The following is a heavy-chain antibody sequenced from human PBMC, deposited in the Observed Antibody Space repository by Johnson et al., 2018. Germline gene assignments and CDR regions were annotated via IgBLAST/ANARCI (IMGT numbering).Heavy chain of an antibody. D-gene: IGHD3-22*01. J-gene: IGHJ1*01. Sequence: VQLVQSGGGVVQPGRSLRLSCAASGFTFSSYAMSWVRQAPGKGLEWVSAISGSGGSTYYADSVKGRFTISRDNAKNSLYLQMNSLRAEDTAVYYCARDYYYDSSGYYYNFQHWGQGTLVTVAS. CDR3: ARDYYYDSSGYYYNFQH. CDR2: ISGSGGST. CDR1: GFTFSSYA. V-gene: IGHV3-23*04.